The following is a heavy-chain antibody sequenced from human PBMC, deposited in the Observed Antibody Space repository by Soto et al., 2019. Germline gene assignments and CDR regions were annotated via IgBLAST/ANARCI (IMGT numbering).Heavy chain of an antibody. CDR3: AKTRGVYYDSSGYDGYFDY. D-gene: IGHD3-22*01. V-gene: IGHV3-23*01. J-gene: IGHJ4*02. CDR1: GFTVSSYA. CDR2: ISGSGGST. Sequence: GGSLRLSCAASGFTVSSYAMSWVRQAPGKGLEWVSAISGSGGSTYYADSVKGRFTISRDNSKNTLYLQMNSLRAEDTAVYYCAKTRGVYYDSSGYDGYFDYWGQGTLVTVSS.